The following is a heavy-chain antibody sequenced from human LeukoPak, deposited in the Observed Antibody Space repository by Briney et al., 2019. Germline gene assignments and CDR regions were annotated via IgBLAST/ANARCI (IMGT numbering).Heavy chain of an antibody. V-gene: IGHV3-23*01. J-gene: IGHJ4*02. CDR1: SFTFSSYA. CDR2: SSGSGGST. Sequence: PGGSLRLSCAASSFTFSSYAMSWVRQAPGKGLEWVSASSGSGGSTYYADSVKGRFTISRDNSKNTLYLQMNSLRAEVTAVYYCAKSVGRDGYNRYYYFDYWGQGTLVTVSS. D-gene: IGHD5-24*01. CDR3: AKSVGRDGYNRYYYFDY.